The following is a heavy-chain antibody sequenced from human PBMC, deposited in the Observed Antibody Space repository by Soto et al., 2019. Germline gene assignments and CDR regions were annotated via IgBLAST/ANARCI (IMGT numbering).Heavy chain of an antibody. V-gene: IGHV3-23*01. CDR2: IGGSGTTT. Sequence: GGSLRLSCAASGFTFNRHTMAWVRQGQGKGLEWVSVIGGSGTTTYYADSVKGRFDISRDNSKNEVYLQLNSLRAEDTAVYFCTKTSGDFWTGYSPWHFDDWGQGTLVTFSS. J-gene: IGHJ4*02. CDR3: TKTSGDFWTGYSPWHFDD. CDR1: GFTFNRHT. D-gene: IGHD3-3*01.